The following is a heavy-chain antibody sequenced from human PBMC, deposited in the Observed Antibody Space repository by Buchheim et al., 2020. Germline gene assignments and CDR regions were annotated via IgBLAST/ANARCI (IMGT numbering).Heavy chain of an antibody. CDR3: ARAENGLRLLSY. CDR2: IKVDRNEQ. Sequence: EVQLVQSGGGLVQPGESLRLSCEVSGFSLSDFWMRWVRQAPGKGLEWVASIKVDRNEQYYVDSVKGRFTISGDNAKNSLYLQMNSLRADDTAVYYCARAENGLRLLSYWGQGTL. CDR1: GFSLSDFW. D-gene: IGHD3-3*01. J-gene: IGHJ4*01. V-gene: IGHV3-7*01.